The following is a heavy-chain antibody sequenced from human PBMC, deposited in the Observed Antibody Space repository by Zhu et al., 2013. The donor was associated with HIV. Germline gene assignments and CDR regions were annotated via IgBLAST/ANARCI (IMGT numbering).Heavy chain of an antibody. CDR2: NNPDSGDT. J-gene: IGHJ5*02. D-gene: IGHD3-9*01. Sequence: QVQLVQSGAEVKQPGASMKISCKASGYTFTAYYIHWVRQAPGQGLEWMGWNNPDSGDTKYAQKFQGRVTMTRDTSISTAYMELSTLRSDDTAVYYCARHDILTGYFVFDLWGQGTLVAVSS. V-gene: IGHV1-2*02. CDR1: GYTFTAYY. CDR3: ARHDILTGYFVFDL.